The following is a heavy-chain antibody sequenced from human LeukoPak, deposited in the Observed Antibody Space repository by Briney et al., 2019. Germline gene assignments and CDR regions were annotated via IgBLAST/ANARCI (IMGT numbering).Heavy chain of an antibody. J-gene: IGHJ5*02. Sequence: SETLSLTCTVSGGSISSYYWSWIRQPAGKGLEWIGRIYTSGSTNYNPSLKSRVTISVDKSKNQFSLKLSSVTAADTAVYYCAREEWELLKEGWIDPWGQGTRVTVSS. CDR3: AREEWELLKEGWIDP. D-gene: IGHD1-26*01. V-gene: IGHV4-4*07. CDR1: GGSISSYY. CDR2: IYTSGST.